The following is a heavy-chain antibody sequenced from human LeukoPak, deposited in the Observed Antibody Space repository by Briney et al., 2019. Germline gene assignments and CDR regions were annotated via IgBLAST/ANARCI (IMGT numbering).Heavy chain of an antibody. CDR2: IDYSGST. Sequence: PSETLSLTCTVSGGSISSYYWSWIRQPPGKGLEWIGYIDYSGSTNYNPSLKSRVTISVDTSKNQFSLKLSSVTAADTAVYYCARGNIVATVIDYWGQGTLVTVSS. CDR3: ARGNIVATVIDY. J-gene: IGHJ4*02. D-gene: IGHD5-12*01. V-gene: IGHV4-59*01. CDR1: GGSISSYY.